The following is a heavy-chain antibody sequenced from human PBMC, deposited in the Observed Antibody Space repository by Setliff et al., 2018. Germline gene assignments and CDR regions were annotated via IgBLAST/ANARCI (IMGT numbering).Heavy chain of an antibody. D-gene: IGHD6-13*01. J-gene: IGHJ4*02. Sequence: QPGGSLRLSCAASGFTFSSDAMTWVRLAPGKGLEWVSIISSDAGSIYYANSVKGRFTISRDNSNNMLYLQMSSLRAEDTAVYYCAKCSSWYGHYPHFIYWGQGTLVTVSS. CDR3: AKCSSWYGHYPHFIY. CDR2: ISSDAGSI. V-gene: IGHV3-23*03. CDR1: GFTFSSDA.